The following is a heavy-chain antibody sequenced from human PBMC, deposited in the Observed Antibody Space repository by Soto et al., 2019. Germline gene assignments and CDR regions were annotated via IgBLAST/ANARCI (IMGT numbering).Heavy chain of an antibody. CDR2: IYHSGST. Sequence: PSETLSLTCAVSGGSISSGGYSWSRIRQPPGKGLEWIGYIYHSGSTYYNPSLKSRVTISVDTSKNQVVLTMTNMDPVDTATYYCARLYSGSYFAYWGQGTLVTVSS. D-gene: IGHD1-26*01. CDR3: ARLYSGSYFAY. V-gene: IGHV4-30-2*02. CDR1: GGSISSGGYS. J-gene: IGHJ4*02.